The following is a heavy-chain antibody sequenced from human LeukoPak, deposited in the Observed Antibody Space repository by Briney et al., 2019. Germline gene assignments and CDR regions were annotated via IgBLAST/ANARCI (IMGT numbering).Heavy chain of an antibody. CDR2: IKSKTDGGTT. J-gene: IGHJ4*02. V-gene: IGHV3-15*01. CDR3: TTAYYDSSGYHPPVY. Sequence: GGSLRLSCAASGFTFSNAWMSWVRQAPGKGLEWVGRIKSKTDGGTTDYAAPVKGRFTISRDDSKSTLYLQMNSLETEDTAVYYCTTAYYDSSGYHPPVYWGQGALVAVSS. D-gene: IGHD3-22*01. CDR1: GFTFSNAW.